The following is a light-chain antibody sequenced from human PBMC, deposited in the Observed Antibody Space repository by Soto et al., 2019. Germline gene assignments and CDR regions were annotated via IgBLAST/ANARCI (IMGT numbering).Light chain of an antibody. CDR3: LQAISFPRT. Sequence: DIQMTQSPSSVSASVGYRVTITCRASQAISSRLAWYQQKPGKAPNLLIYDASELQSGVPSRFSGSGSGTDFTLSINSLQHEDFATYYCLQAISFPRTFGQGTKVEIK. CDR2: DAS. V-gene: IGKV1-12*01. CDR1: QAISSR. J-gene: IGKJ1*01.